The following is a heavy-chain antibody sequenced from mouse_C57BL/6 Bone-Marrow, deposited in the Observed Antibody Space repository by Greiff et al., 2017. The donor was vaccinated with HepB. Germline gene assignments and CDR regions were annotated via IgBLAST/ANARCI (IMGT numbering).Heavy chain of an antibody. V-gene: IGHV1-15*01. J-gene: IGHJ2*01. CDR1: GYTFTDYE. D-gene: IGHD2-4*01. CDR3: TIYYDYDVHYFDY. CDR2: IDPETGGT. Sequence: QVQLKQSGAELVRPGASVTLSCKASGYTFTDYEMHWVKQTPVHGLEWIGAIDPETGGTAYNQKFKGKAILTADKSSSTAYMELRSLTSEDSAVYYCTIYYDYDVHYFDYWGQGTTLTVSS.